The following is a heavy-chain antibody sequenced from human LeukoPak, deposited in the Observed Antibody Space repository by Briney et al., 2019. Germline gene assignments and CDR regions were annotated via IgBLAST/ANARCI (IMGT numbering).Heavy chain of an antibody. Sequence: GGSLRLSCSASGFIFGDYSFTWVRQAPLKGLEWVGFIRSRPYGATTEYAASVNGRFTISRDDSKSIAFQQMRSLVTEDTAFYFCTRGPHVPGEFGGGQTHYYMDVWGKGTTVTVSS. CDR3: TRGPHVPGEFGGGQTHYYMDV. CDR1: GFIFGDYS. CDR2: IRSRPYGATT. D-gene: IGHD3-10*01. V-gene: IGHV3-49*04. J-gene: IGHJ6*03.